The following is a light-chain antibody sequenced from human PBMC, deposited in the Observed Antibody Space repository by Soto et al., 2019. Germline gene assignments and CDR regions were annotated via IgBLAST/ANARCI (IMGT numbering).Light chain of an antibody. CDR3: QQYASSPRT. J-gene: IGKJ1*01. CDR1: QSFPTIQ. CDR2: GAS. V-gene: IGKV3-20*01. Sequence: VVTQSPGPLSWSTSERATLFLRASQSFPTIQLAWYRQKPGQAPRVLIFGASSRATGIPDRFSGSGSGTDFTLTIGRLEPEDSAVYYCQQYASSPRTFGQGTKVDI.